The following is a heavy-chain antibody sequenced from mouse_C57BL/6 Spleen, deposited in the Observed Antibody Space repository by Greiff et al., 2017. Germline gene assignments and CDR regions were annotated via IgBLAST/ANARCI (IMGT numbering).Heavy chain of an antibody. CDR2: IYPGSGIT. D-gene: IGHD1-1*01. J-gene: IGHJ3*01. CDR3: AREGDYYCKKTWFAY. Sequence: QVQLQQSGAELVKPGASVKLSCKASGYTFTDYYIHWVKQRPGQGLEWIARIYPGSGITYYNEKFKGKATLTADKSSSTAYMQLSSLTSEDSAVYFCAREGDYYCKKTWFAYWGQGTLVTVSA. V-gene: IGHV1-76*01. CDR1: GYTFTDYY.